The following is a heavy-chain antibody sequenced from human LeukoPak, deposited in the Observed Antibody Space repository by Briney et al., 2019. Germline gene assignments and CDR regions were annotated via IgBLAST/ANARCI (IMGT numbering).Heavy chain of an antibody. J-gene: IGHJ4*02. Sequence: PETLSLTCTASSGSISNYYGSWIREPPGKGREWIGYISYSGSTDYNPSLKSRVTISVDTSKNQFSLILTSVTAADTAVYYCTREPDTVTVGVWGQGALVTVSS. CDR2: ISYSGST. D-gene: IGHD4-17*01. CDR1: SGSISNYY. CDR3: TREPDTVTVGV. V-gene: IGHV4-59*01.